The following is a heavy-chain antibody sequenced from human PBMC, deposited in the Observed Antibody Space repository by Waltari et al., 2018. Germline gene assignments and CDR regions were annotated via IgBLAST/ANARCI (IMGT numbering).Heavy chain of an antibody. D-gene: IGHD4-17*01. CDR2: ISSRRYI. V-gene: IGHV3-21*01. Sequence: EVQLVESGGGLVKPGGSLRLSCAASGFTLSTYSMNWVRQAPGKGLEWVSSISSRRYIYYVDSVKGRFTISRDNAKNSLYLQMNSLRAEDTAVYYCGRDVYGDYVGGGGGAFDIWGQGTMVTVSS. J-gene: IGHJ3*02. CDR1: GFTLSTYS. CDR3: GRDVYGDYVGGGGGAFDI.